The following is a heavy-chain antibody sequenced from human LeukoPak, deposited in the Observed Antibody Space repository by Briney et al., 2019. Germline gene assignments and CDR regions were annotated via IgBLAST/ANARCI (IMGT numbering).Heavy chain of an antibody. V-gene: IGHV4-61*02. CDR2: IYTSGGT. CDR3: ARGYGGYFDY. Sequence: TASETLSLTCTVSGGSISSGSYYWSWIRQPAGKGLEWIGRIYTSGGTNYNPSLKSRVTISVDTSKNQFSLKLSSVTAADTAVYYCARGYGGYFDYWGQGTLVTVSS. J-gene: IGHJ4*02. CDR1: GGSISSGSYY. D-gene: IGHD1-26*01.